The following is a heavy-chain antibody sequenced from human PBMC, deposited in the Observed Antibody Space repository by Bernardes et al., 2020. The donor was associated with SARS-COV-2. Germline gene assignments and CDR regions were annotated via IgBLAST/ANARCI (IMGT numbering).Heavy chain of an antibody. J-gene: IGHJ6*02. CDR3: ARDGRRGSSWSMEPYYYYGMDV. Sequence: ASVKVSCKASGYTFTGYYMHWVRQAPGQGLEWMGWINPNSGGTNYAQKFQGWVTMTRDTSISTAYMELSRLRSDDTAVYYCARDGRRGSSWSMEPYYYYGMDVWGQGTTVTVSS. CDR1: GYTFTGYY. CDR2: INPNSGGT. V-gene: IGHV1-2*04. D-gene: IGHD6-13*01.